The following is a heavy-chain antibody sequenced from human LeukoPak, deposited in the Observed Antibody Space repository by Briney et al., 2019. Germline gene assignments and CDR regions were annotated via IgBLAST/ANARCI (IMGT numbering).Heavy chain of an antibody. CDR1: GFTFSDYY. J-gene: IGHJ6*02. CDR2: ISSSSSYT. Sequence: GGSLRLSCAASGFTFSDYYMSWIRQAPGKGLEWVSYISSSSSYTSYADSVKGRFTISRDNAKNSLYLQMNSLRAEDTAVYYCARAPHYSNYGPYYYGMDVWGQGTTVTVSS. CDR3: ARAPHYSNYGPYYYGMDV. D-gene: IGHD4-11*01. V-gene: IGHV3-11*06.